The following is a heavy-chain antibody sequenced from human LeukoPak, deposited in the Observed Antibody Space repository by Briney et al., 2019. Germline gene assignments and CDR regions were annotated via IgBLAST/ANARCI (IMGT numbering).Heavy chain of an antibody. Sequence: SETLSLTCTVSGGSISGYFWSWIRQPAGKGLEWIGRIYSSGSNNYNPSLKSRVTMSLDTSKNHLSLNLSSVTAADTAVYYCAXXPTSGREPTSGQPLDYWGQGTLVTVSS. CDR2: IYSSGSN. J-gene: IGHJ4*02. CDR1: GGSISGYF. D-gene: IGHD5-12*01. V-gene: IGHV4-4*07. CDR3: AXXPTSGREPTSGQPLDY.